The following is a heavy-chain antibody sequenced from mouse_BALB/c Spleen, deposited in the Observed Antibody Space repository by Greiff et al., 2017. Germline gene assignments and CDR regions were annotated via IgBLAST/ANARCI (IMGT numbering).Heavy chain of an antibody. J-gene: IGHJ4*01. V-gene: IGHV3-8*02. Sequence: EVKLMESGPSLVKPSQTLSLTCSVTGDSITSGYWNWIRKFPGNKLEYMGYISYSGSTYYNPSLKSRISITRNTSKNQYYLQLNSVTTEDTATNCCERRDYYAMDDWGQGTSVTVSS. CDR2: ISYSGST. CDR3: ERRDYYAMDD. CDR1: GDSITSGY.